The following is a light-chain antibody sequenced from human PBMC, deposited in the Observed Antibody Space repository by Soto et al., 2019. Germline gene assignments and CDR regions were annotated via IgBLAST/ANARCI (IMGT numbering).Light chain of an antibody. Sequence: QTVVTQEPSFSVSPGGTVTLTCGLNSGSVSAGHYPSWYQQTPGQAPRTLIYDTNTLSSGVPDRFSGSILGNKAALTITGAQADDESDYYCGLYMGNGISVFGGGTKVTVL. CDR1: SGSVSAGHY. CDR2: DTN. V-gene: IGLV8-61*01. CDR3: GLYMGNGISV. J-gene: IGLJ3*02.